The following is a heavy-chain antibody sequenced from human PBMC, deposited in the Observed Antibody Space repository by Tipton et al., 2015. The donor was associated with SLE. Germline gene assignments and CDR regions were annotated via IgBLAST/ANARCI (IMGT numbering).Heavy chain of an antibody. V-gene: IGHV3-48*01. CDR2: IRSDGSIT. D-gene: IGHD3-3*01. CDR3: ARDRGEWLIDY. J-gene: IGHJ4*02. Sequence: GSLRLSCAASGFTFSGYALNWVRQTPGTGLEWLSYIRSDGSITYYADSVKGRFTISRDNAKNSLYLQMNSLRADDTAVYYCARDRGEWLIDYWGQGSLVTV. CDR1: GFTFSGYA.